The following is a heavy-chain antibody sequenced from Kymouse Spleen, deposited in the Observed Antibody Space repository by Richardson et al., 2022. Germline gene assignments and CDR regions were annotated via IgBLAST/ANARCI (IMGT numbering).Heavy chain of an antibody. Sequence: QVQLVESGGGVVQPGRSLRLSCAASGFTFSSYGMHWVRQAPGKGLEWVAVIWYDGSNKYYADSVKGRFTISRDNSKNTLYLQMNSLRAEDTAVYYCARDPAGTTAFDIWGQGTMVTVSS. D-gene: IGHD1-7*01. J-gene: IGHJ3*02. CDR1: GFTFSSYG. V-gene: IGHV3-33*01. CDR2: IWYDGSNK. CDR3: ARDPAGTTAFDI.